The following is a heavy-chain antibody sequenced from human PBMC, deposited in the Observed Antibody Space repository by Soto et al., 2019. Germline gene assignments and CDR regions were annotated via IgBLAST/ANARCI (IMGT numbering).Heavy chain of an antibody. J-gene: IGHJ4*02. CDR1: GGSMSSGGYS. V-gene: IGHV4-30-2*01. CDR2: IYHSGST. Sequence: SETLSLTCAVSGGSMSSGGYSWSWIRQPPGKGLEWIGYIYHSGSTYYNPSLKSRVTISVDRSKNQFSLKLSSVTAADTAVYYCARHSLGYCSSTSCYDFDYWGQGTLVTSPQ. CDR3: ARHSLGYCSSTSCYDFDY. D-gene: IGHD2-2*01.